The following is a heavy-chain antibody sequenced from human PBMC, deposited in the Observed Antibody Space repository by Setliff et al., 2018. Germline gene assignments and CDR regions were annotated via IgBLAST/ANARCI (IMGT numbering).Heavy chain of an antibody. J-gene: IGHJ3*02. CDR1: GFTFSSYA. CDR2: ISGYGSRT. CDR3: IRDTSSRDAFDI. D-gene: IGHD2-2*01. V-gene: IGHV3-23*01. Sequence: PGGSLRLSCAASGFTFSSYAMPWVRQAPGKGLEWVSGISGYGSRTYYADSVKGRSTISRDNSQNTMYLQMNSLRAEDTAVYYCIRDTSSRDAFDIWGQGTMVTVSS.